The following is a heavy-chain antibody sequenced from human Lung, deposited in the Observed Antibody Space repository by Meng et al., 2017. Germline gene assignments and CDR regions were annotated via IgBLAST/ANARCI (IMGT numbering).Heavy chain of an antibody. Sequence: QVQLQESGPGLVKPSGPLARSCAVSGVSISSDNWWTWVRQPPGKGLEWIGEIYTSGGTNYNPSLKSRVTISVDTSKNQFSLKLSSVTAADTAVYYCARVSYGGPMDYWGQGTLVTVSS. V-gene: IGHV4-4*02. D-gene: IGHD4-23*01. J-gene: IGHJ4*02. CDR3: ARVSYGGPMDY. CDR2: IYTSGGT. CDR1: GVSISSDNW.